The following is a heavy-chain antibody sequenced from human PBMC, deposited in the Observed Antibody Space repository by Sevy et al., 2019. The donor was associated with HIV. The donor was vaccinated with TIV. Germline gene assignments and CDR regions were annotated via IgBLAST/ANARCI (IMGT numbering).Heavy chain of an antibody. Sequence: GESLKISCKGSGYSFNSHWIGWVRHMPGKGLEWMGVIYPDDSDTSYSPSFQGQLTFSADKSISTAYLQWSSLKASDSAMYYCAGSRSGYFDSSGYFIYWGQGTLVTVSS. CDR3: AGSRSGYFDSSGYFIY. D-gene: IGHD3-22*01. V-gene: IGHV5-51*01. J-gene: IGHJ4*02. CDR1: GYSFNSHW. CDR2: IYPDDSDT.